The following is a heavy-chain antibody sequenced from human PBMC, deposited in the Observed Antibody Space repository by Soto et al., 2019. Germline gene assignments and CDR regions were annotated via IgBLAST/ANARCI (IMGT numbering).Heavy chain of an antibody. CDR3: AKDPTYYDILTGYNSIDY. V-gene: IGHV3-23*01. CDR1: GFTFNSYA. D-gene: IGHD3-9*01. J-gene: IGHJ4*02. CDR2: ISGSGGTT. Sequence: TGGSLRLSCVASGFTFNSYAMSWVRQAPGKGLEWVSAISGSGGTTYYAASVKGRFTISRDNSKNTLYLQMNSLRAEDTAVYYCAKDPTYYDILTGYNSIDYWGQGTLVTVS.